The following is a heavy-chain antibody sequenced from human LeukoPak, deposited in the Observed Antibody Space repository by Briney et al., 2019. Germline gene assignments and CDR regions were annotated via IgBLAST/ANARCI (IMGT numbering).Heavy chain of an antibody. Sequence: SENLSLTCTVSGASISGSSWGYWSWIRQPPGKGLEWIGNFFYTGTTNYNPSLESRVTISADMSKNHFSLKLNSVTAADTAVYYCARGGGYNSLFDYWSQGTLVTVSS. J-gene: IGHJ4*02. CDR2: FFYTGTT. CDR1: GASISGSSWGY. CDR3: ARGGGYNSLFDY. V-gene: IGHV4-59*01. D-gene: IGHD5-24*01.